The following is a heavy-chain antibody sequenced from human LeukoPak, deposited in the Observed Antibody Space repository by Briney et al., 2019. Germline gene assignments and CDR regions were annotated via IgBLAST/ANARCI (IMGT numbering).Heavy chain of an antibody. Sequence: GGSLRLSCTVSGFTFGDYAMSWVRQAPGKGLEWVGFIRSKAYGGTTEYAASVKGRFTISRDDSKSIAYLQMNSLKTEDTAVYYCTREIRYFDWSNWFDPWGQGTLVTVSS. CDR2: IRSKAYGGTT. J-gene: IGHJ5*02. V-gene: IGHV3-49*04. D-gene: IGHD3-9*01. CDR3: TREIRYFDWSNWFDP. CDR1: GFTFGDYA.